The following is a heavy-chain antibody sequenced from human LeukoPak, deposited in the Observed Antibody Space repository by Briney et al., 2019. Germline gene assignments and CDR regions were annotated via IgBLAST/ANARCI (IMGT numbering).Heavy chain of an antibody. CDR1: GCSISSYY. CDR3: AKALYSTSSSYYYGMDV. J-gene: IGHJ6*02. V-gene: IGHV4-59*08. D-gene: IGHD6-13*01. Sequence: SETLSFTCTVSGCSISSYYWSWIRQPPGKGLEWIGYIYYSGSTNYNPSLKRRITISVDTSKNQFSLKLNSVTAAETAVYYCAKALYSTSSSYYYGMDVWGQGTTVTVSS. CDR2: IYYSGST.